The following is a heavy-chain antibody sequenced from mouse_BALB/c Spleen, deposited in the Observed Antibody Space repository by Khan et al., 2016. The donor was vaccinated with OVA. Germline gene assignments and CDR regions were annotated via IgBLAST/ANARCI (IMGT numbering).Heavy chain of an antibody. CDR3: AISYYGSFWYFDV. D-gene: IGHD1-1*01. CDR1: GYTFISYY. Sequence: QVQLQQSGPELVKPGASVKMSCKASGYTFISYYIHWVKQRPGQGLEWIGWIYPGDGRTKYNEKFKGKTTLTADKSSSTAYMLLRSLTSEDSAIYFCAISYYGSFWYFDVWGAGTTVTVSS. V-gene: IGHV1S56*01. CDR2: IYPGDGRT. J-gene: IGHJ1*01.